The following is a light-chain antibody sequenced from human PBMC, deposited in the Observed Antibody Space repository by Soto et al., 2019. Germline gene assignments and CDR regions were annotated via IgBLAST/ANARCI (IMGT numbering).Light chain of an antibody. CDR3: QSYDSSDKLI. CDR1: RSNIGAGYA. V-gene: IGLV1-40*01. J-gene: IGLJ7*01. Sequence: QSALTQPPSLSGVPGQRVTISCTGSRSNIGAGYAVHWYQQLPGSAPKLLIYDDNKRPSGVPDRFSASKSTTSASLSITALQAEDEAVYHCQSYDSSDKLIFGGGTQLTVL. CDR2: DDN.